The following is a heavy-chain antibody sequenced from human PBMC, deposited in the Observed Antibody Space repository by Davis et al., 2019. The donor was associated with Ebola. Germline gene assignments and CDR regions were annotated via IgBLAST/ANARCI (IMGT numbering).Heavy chain of an antibody. CDR3: ARRGISSSWYGGMDV. D-gene: IGHD6-13*01. J-gene: IGHJ6*02. CDR2: IYPGDSDT. V-gene: IGHV5-51*01. Sequence: GESLKISCKGSGYSFTSYWIGWVRQMPGKGMEWMGIIYPGDSDTRYSPSFQGQVTISADKSISTAYLQWSSLKASDTAMYYCARRGISSSWYGGMDVWGQGTTVTVSS. CDR1: GYSFTSYW.